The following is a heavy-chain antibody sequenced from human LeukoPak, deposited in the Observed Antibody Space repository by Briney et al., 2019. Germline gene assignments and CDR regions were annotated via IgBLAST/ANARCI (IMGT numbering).Heavy chain of an antibody. CDR3: ARGGYCSGGSCYRDAFDI. CDR2: ISSSGTII. D-gene: IGHD2-15*01. Sequence: GGSLRLSCAASGFTFSDYYMSWLRQAPGKGLEWVSYISSSGTIIYYADSVKGRFTISRDNAKNSLYLQMNSLRAEDTAVYYCARGGYCSGGSCYRDAFDIWGQGTMVAVSS. J-gene: IGHJ3*02. V-gene: IGHV3-11*04. CDR1: GFTFSDYY.